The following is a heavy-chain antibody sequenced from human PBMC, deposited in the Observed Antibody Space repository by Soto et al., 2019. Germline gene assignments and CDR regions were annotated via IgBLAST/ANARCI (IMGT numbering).Heavy chain of an antibody. CDR3: ARERIQLWVVDY. J-gene: IGHJ4*02. D-gene: IGHD5-18*01. CDR1: GGSISSYY. CDR2: IYTSGST. V-gene: IGHV4-4*07. Sequence: SETLSLTCTVSGGSISSYYWSWIRQPAGKGLEWIGRIYTSGSTNYNPSLKSRVTMSVDTSKNQFSLKLSSVTAADTAVYYCARERIQLWVVDYWGQRTLVTVSS.